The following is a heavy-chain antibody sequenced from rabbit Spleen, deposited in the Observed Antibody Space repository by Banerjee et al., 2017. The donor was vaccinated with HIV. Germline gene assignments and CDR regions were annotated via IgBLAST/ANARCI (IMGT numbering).Heavy chain of an antibody. Sequence: QEQLEESGGDLVQPGGSLTLTCTASAFSFSSGYHMCWVRQAPGKGLEWIACINTFSGSAVYATWAKGRFTVSRASWTTVTLQMTSLTAADTASYFCARDLPGVIGWNFNLWGPGTLVTVS. D-gene: IGHD1-1*01. V-gene: IGHV1S45*01. J-gene: IGHJ4*01. CDR2: INTFSGSA. CDR3: ARDLPGVIGWNFNL. CDR1: AFSFSSGYH.